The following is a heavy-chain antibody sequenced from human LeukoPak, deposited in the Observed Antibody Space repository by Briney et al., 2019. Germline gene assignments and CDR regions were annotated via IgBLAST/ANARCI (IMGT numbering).Heavy chain of an antibody. J-gene: IGHJ1*01. D-gene: IGHD5-18*01. CDR3: ARGHVRGYSYGYGGYFQH. Sequence: SETLSLTCAVYGGSFSGYYWSWIRQPPGKGLEWIGEINHSGSTNYNPSLKSRVTISVDTSRNQFSLKLSSVTAADTAVYYCARGHVRGYSYGYGGYFQHWGQGTLVTVSS. V-gene: IGHV4-34*01. CDR2: INHSGST. CDR1: GGSFSGYY.